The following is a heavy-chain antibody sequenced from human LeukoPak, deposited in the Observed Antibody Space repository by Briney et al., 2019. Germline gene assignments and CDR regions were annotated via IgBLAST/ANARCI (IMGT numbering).Heavy chain of an antibody. V-gene: IGHV1-2*02. CDR1: GYTFTGYY. D-gene: IGHD6-19*01. J-gene: IGHJ4*02. Sequence: ASVKVSCKASGYTFTGYYMHWVRQAPGQGLEWMGWINPDSGGTKYAQKFQGRVTMTGDTSIGTAYMELSSLRSDDTAVYYCARDHGRSSSAWPAGYWGQGTLVTVSS. CDR3: ARDHGRSSSAWPAGY. CDR2: INPDSGGT.